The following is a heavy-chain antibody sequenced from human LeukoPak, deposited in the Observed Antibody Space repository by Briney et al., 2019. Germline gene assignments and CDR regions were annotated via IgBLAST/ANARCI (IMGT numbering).Heavy chain of an antibody. J-gene: IGHJ4*02. Sequence: ASVEVSCKASGYPFTSYYIHWVRQAPGQGLEWMGIINPSGGSTNYAQKFQGRVTMTRDTSTSTLYMELSSLRPEDTALYYCATIEYWGQGTLVTVSS. CDR1: GYPFTSYY. CDR2: INPSGGST. V-gene: IGHV1-46*01. CDR3: ATIEY.